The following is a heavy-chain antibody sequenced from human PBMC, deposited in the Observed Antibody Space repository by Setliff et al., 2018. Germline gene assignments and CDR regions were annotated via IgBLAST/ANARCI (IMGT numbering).Heavy chain of an antibody. V-gene: IGHV4-39*01. CDR3: ARQPYSTTYYYYYYYMDV. CDR1: GGSISSRNYY. J-gene: IGHJ6*03. Sequence: PSETLSLTCTVSGGSISSRNYYWGWIRQPPGKGLEWMGSIFYTGSTYYSPSLKSRVTMSIDTSKNQFSLNLNSVTAADTAVYYCARQPYSTTYYYYYYYMDVWGKGTTVTVSS. D-gene: IGHD6-13*01. CDR2: IFYTGST.